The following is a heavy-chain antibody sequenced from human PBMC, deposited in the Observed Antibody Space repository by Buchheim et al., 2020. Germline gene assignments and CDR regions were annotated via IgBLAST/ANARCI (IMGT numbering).Heavy chain of an antibody. V-gene: IGHV3-48*01. CDR3: ARDRTRSHYGSGSYYDY. D-gene: IGHD3-10*01. J-gene: IGHJ4*02. CDR2: ISSSSSTI. Sequence: EVQLVESGGGLVQPGGSLRLSCAASGFTFSSYSMNWVRQAPGKGLEWVSYISSSSSTIYYADSVKGRFTISRDNAKNPLYLQMNSLRAEDTAVYYCARDRTRSHYGSGSYYDYWGQGTL. CDR1: GFTFSSYS.